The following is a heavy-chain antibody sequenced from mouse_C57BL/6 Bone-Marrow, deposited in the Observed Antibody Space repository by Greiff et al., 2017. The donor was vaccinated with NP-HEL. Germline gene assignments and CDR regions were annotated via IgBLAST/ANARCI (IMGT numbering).Heavy chain of an antibody. Sequence: VQLKQSVAELVRPGASVKLSCTASGFNIKNTYMHWVKQRPEQGLEWIGRLAPANGNTKYAPKFQGQATITADTSSNTAYLQLSSLTSEDTAIYYCARDGSSLPMAMDYWGQGTSVTVSS. CDR3: ARDGSSLPMAMDY. D-gene: IGHD1-1*01. CDR2: LAPANGNT. J-gene: IGHJ4*01. CDR1: GFNIKNTY. V-gene: IGHV14-3*01.